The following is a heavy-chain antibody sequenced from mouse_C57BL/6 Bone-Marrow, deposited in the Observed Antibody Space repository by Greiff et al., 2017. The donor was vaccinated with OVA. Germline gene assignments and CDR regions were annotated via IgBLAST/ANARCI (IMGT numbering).Heavy chain of an antibody. CDR3: ARDDYYGSSYNYAMDY. CDR2: IDPSDSYT. J-gene: IGHJ4*01. D-gene: IGHD1-1*01. CDR1: GYTFTSYW. Sequence: QVQLQQPGAELVKPGASVKLSCKASGYTFTSYWMQWVKQRPGQGLEWIGEIDPSDSYTNYNQKFKGKATLTVDPSSSTAYMQLSSLTSEDSAVYYCARDDYYGSSYNYAMDYWGQGTSVTVSS. V-gene: IGHV1-50*01.